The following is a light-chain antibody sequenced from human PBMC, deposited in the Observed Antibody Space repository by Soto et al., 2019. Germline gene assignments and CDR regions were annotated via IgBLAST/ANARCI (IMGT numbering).Light chain of an antibody. Sequence: QSVLTQPRSVSGSPGQSVTISCTGTSSDVDGYNYVSWYQQHPGKAPKLMIYDVSERPSGVPDRFSGFKSGNTASLTISGLQAEDEADYYCCSYAGSYTSYVFGTGTKVTVL. CDR1: SSDVDGYNY. J-gene: IGLJ1*01. V-gene: IGLV2-11*01. CDR2: DVS. CDR3: CSYAGSYTSYV.